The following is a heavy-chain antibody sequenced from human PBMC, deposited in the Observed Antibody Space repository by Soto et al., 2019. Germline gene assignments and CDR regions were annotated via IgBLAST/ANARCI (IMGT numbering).Heavy chain of an antibody. CDR1: GFTFSNYA. V-gene: IGHV3-48*02. Sequence: PGGSLILSCAASGFTFSNYAMSWVRQAPGEGLEWVAHISTSGATRYYADSVKGRFTISRDNAKTSLYLQMDSLRNEDTAVYYCARFFGSGFDYWGQGTLVTVSS. CDR2: ISTSGATR. CDR3: ARFFGSGFDY. D-gene: IGHD6-19*01. J-gene: IGHJ4*02.